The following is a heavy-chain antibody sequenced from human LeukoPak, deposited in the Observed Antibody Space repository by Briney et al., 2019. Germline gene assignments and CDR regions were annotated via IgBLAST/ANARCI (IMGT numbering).Heavy chain of an antibody. CDR1: GFTFSNYA. D-gene: IGHD6-6*01. J-gene: IGHJ4*02. CDR3: AKYRMQYSSSSAFDY. Sequence: GGSLRLSCAASGFTFSNYAMSWVRQAPGKGLEWVSVIGGSGGFTYYADSVKGRFTISRDNSKNTLSLQMNSLRAEDTAVYFCAKYRMQYSSSSAFDYWGQGALVTVSS. V-gene: IGHV3-23*01. CDR2: IGGSGGFT.